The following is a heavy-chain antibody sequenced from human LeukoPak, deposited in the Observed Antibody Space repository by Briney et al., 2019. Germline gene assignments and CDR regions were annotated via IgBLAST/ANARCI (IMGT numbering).Heavy chain of an antibody. CDR1: GRSINSYY. CDR2: IYYSGST. CDR3: ARAQRVPRVDY. Sequence: SETLSLTRTVAGRSINSYYWSLIRQPPGKGLEWIGYIYYSGSTNYNPSLKSRVTISVDTSKNQFSLKLSSVSATDTAVYFYARAQRVPRVDYWGQGTLVTVSS. D-gene: IGHD2-2*01. V-gene: IGHV4-59*01. J-gene: IGHJ4*02.